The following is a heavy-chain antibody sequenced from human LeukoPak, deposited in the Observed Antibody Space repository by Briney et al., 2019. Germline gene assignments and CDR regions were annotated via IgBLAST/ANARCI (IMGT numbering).Heavy chain of an antibody. D-gene: IGHD2-2*01. V-gene: IGHV4-4*07. CDR3: ARDQTACSSTSCYSSHFDY. CDR1: GGSISSYY. Sequence: SETLSLTCTVSGGSISSYYWSWIRQPAGKGLEWIGRIYTSGSTNYNPSLKSRVTMSVDTSKNQFSLKLSSVTAADTAVYYCARDQTACSSTSCYSSHFDYWGQGTLVTVSS. J-gene: IGHJ4*02. CDR2: IYTSGST.